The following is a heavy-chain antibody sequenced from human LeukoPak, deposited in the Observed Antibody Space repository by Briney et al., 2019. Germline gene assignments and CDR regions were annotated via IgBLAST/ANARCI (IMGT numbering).Heavy chain of an antibody. V-gene: IGHV4-30-4*08. J-gene: IGHJ5*02. CDR2: IYYSGST. CDR1: GGSISSGDYY. Sequence: SETLSLTCTVSGGSISSGDYYWSWIRQPPGKGLEWIGYIYYSGSTYYNPSLKSRVTISVDTSKNQFSLKLSSVTAADTAVYYCARDKVGALWFYPWGQGTLVTVSS. D-gene: IGHD1-26*01. CDR3: ARDKVGALWFYP.